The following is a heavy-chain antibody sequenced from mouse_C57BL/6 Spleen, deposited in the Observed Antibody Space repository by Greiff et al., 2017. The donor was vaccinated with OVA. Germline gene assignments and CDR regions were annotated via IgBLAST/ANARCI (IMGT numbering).Heavy chain of an antibody. CDR2: IYPGDGDT. Sequence: QVQLQQSGPELVKPGASVKISCKASGYAFSSSWMNWVKQRPGKGLEWIGRIYPGDGDTNYNGKFKGKATLTADKSSSTAYMQLSSLTSEDSAVYFCARSLYGTGYYAMDYWGQGTSVTVSS. CDR1: GYAFSSSW. V-gene: IGHV1-82*01. CDR3: ARSLYGTGYYAMDY. J-gene: IGHJ4*01. D-gene: IGHD2-1*01.